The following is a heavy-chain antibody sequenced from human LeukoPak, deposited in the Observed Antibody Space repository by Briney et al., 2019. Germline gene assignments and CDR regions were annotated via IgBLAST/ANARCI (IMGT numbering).Heavy chain of an antibody. J-gene: IGHJ4*02. CDR3: ASPSSRLGSGWYYFDY. CDR2: ISGSGGST. D-gene: IGHD6-19*01. CDR1: GFTFSSYA. V-gene: IGHV3-23*01. Sequence: PGGSLRLSCAASGFTFSSYAMSWVRQAPGKGLEWVSAISGSGGSTYYADSVKGRFTISRDNSKNTLYLQMNSLRAEDTAVYYCASPSSRLGSGWYYFDYWGQGTLVTVSS.